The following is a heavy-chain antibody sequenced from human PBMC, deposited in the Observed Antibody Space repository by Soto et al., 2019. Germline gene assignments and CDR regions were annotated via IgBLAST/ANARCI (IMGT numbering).Heavy chain of an antibody. CDR2: FDPEDGET. CDR3: ATEMTTVKNYYYYGMDV. V-gene: IGHV1-24*01. J-gene: IGHJ6*02. Sequence: GASVKVSCKVSGYTLTELSMHWVRQAPGKGLEWMGGFDPEDGETIYAQKLQDRVTMTEDTSTDRAYMELSSLRSEATAVYYCATEMTTVKNYYYYGMDVWGQGPTVNVSS. D-gene: IGHD4-17*01. CDR1: GYTLTELS.